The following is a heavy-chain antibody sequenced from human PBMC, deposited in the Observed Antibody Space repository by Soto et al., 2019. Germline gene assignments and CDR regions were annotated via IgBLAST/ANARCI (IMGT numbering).Heavy chain of an antibody. J-gene: IGHJ4*02. CDR3: XXXGTSGLYYFDY. CDR2: ISGGGDTS. V-gene: IGHV3-23*01. CDR1: GFTFSNYA. Sequence: EVQLLESGGGLVQPGGSLRLSCAVSGFTFSNYAISWVRQAPGKGLEWVSIISGGGDTSYYADSVKGRFTISRDNSRNTLYLXXXXXXXGDXXXXXXXXXGTSGLYYFDYWGPGTLVTVSS. D-gene: IGHD6-19*01.